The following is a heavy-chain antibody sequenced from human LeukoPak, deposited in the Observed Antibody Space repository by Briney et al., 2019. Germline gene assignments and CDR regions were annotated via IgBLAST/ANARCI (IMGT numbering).Heavy chain of an antibody. CDR2: IYPGESNI. CDR1: GYSFATYW. V-gene: IGHV5-51*01. J-gene: IGHJ4*02. CDR3: ARPPSRGYSSSFEY. D-gene: IGHD6-13*01. Sequence: GESLKISCKGSGYSFATYWIAWVRQMPGKGLEWIGIIYPGESNIRYSPSFRGQVTISDDKSNSTAYLQWSSLKASDTAIYYCARPPSRGYSSSFEYWGQGPLVTVSS.